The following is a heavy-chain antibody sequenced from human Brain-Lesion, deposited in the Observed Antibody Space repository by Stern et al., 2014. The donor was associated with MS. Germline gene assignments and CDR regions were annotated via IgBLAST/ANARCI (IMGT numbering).Heavy chain of an antibody. J-gene: IGHJ4*02. Sequence: QVQLQQSGPGLVKPSGTLSLTCAVSGGSISSSNWWSWVRQSPGKGLEWIGESDHSGSTIYNPSLKSRVTVSVDKSQKRFSLNLRSVPAADTAVYFCARFPASRPHVFDSWGQGTLVTVSS. CDR2: SDHSGST. CDR3: ARFPASRPHVFDS. V-gene: IGHV4-4*02. CDR1: GGSISSSNW. D-gene: IGHD6-13*01.